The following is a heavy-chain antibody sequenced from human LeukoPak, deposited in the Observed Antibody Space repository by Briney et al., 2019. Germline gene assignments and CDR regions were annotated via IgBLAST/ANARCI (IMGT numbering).Heavy chain of an antibody. CDR2: IASKTDGGTT. J-gene: IGHJ4*02. CDR1: GFTFSSNG. Sequence: PGGSLRLSCAASGFTFSSNGMSWVRQAPGKGLEWVGRIASKTDGGTTDYAAPVKGRFTISRDDSKNTLFLQMNSLKTEDTAVYYCTTGIRGDCGQGTLVTVSS. V-gene: IGHV3-15*04. CDR3: TTGIRGD.